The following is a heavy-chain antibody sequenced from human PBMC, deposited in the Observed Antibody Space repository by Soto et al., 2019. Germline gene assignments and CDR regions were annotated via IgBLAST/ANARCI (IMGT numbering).Heavy chain of an antibody. CDR3: ARSTRTTIGY. D-gene: IGHD1-1*01. Sequence: GGSLRLSCAASGFTFSTYVMSWVRQAPGKGLVWVSGINNEVGSTYYADFVKGRFTISRDNSKKTVYLHMNSLRAEDTAVYYCARSTRTTIGYWGQGTLVTVSS. CDR2: INNEVGST. CDR1: GFTFSTYV. V-gene: IGHV3-23*01. J-gene: IGHJ4*02.